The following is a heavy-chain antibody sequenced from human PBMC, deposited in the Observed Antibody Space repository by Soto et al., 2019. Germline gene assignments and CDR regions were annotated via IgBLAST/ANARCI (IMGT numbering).Heavy chain of an antibody. Sequence: QVQLMQSGAEVKKPGASVKVSCKASGDTFTDYYIHWVRQAPGQGLEWMGTVNPSGGHTTYAQHLLGRVPMTRDTSTSTRYMELTSLTSDDTAIYYCARGGHVVVVTAALDYWGQGTLVTVSS. D-gene: IGHD2-21*02. CDR1: GDTFTDYY. CDR2: VNPSGGHT. CDR3: ARGGHVVVVTAALDY. V-gene: IGHV1-46*01. J-gene: IGHJ4*02.